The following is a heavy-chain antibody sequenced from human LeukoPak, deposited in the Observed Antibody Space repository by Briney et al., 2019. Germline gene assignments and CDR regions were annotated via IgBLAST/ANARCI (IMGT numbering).Heavy chain of an antibody. Sequence: PSETLSLTCTVSGGSISSYYWSWVRQPPGKGLEWIGYIYYSGGTNYNPSLKSRVTISVDTSKNQFSLKLRSVTAADTAVYYCARGVYIAAAQYAYWGQGTLVTVSS. CDR2: IYYSGGT. J-gene: IGHJ4*02. V-gene: IGHV4-59*08. CDR3: ARGVYIAAAQYAY. D-gene: IGHD6-13*01. CDR1: GGSISSYY.